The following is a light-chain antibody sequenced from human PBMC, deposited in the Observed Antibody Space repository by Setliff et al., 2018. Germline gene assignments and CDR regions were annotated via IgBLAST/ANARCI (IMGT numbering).Light chain of an antibody. CDR3: QQLNDYAYS. CDR1: QGVSGY. Sequence: DIQLAQSPSFLSASVGDRVTITCRASQGVSGYLAWYQQKPGKAPKLLIYGVSTLESGVPSRFSGSGSGTEFTLTISSLQPEDFATYYCQQLNDYAYSFGQGTKVDIK. CDR2: GVS. V-gene: IGKV1-9*01. J-gene: IGKJ2*03.